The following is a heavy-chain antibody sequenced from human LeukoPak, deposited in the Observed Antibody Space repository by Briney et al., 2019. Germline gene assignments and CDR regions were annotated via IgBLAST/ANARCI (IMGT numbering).Heavy chain of an antibody. J-gene: IGHJ4*02. CDR2: IYYSGST. CDR1: GFAVSSNY. Sequence: PGGSLRLSCAASGFAVSSNYMSWVRQAPGKGLEWIGYIYYSGSTYYNPSLKSRVTISVDTSKNQFSLKLSSVTAADTAVYYCARQSDGGNWIDYWGQGTLVTVSS. V-gene: IGHV4-59*06. CDR3: ARQSDGGNWIDY. D-gene: IGHD4-23*01.